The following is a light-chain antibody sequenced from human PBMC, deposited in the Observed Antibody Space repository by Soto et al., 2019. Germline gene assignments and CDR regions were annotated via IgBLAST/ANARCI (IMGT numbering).Light chain of an antibody. J-gene: IGKJ3*01. V-gene: IGKV3-11*01. CDR1: QSVSSY. CDR3: QQRSLCAFILT. CDR2: DAS. Sequence: EIVLTQSPATLSLSPGEIATLSCRASQSVSSYLAWYQQKPGQAPRLLIYDASNRATGIPARFSGSGSGTNFTLTISSLEPEYFSDYYCQQRSLCAFILTFGPGTKVDIK.